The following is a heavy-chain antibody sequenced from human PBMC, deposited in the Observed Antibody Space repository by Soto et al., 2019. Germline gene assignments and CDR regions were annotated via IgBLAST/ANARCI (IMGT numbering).Heavy chain of an antibody. CDR1: GGSISSGGYY. V-gene: IGHV4-31*03. D-gene: IGHD3-3*01. J-gene: IGHJ6*02. CDR2: IYYSGST. Sequence: QVQLQESGPGLVKPSQTLSLTCTVSGGSISSGGYYWSWIRQHPGKGLEWIGYIYYSGSTCYNPSLKSRVTISVDTSKNQFSLKLSSVTAADTAVYYCARSGRTTKGYYYYGMDVWGQGTTVTVSS. CDR3: ARSGRTTKGYYYYGMDV.